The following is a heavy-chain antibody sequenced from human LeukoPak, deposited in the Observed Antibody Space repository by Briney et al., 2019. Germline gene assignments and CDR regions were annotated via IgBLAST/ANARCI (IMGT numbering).Heavy chain of an antibody. V-gene: IGHV4-34*01. CDR3: ARAKGYCSGGSCVYNWFDP. CDR2: INHSGST. D-gene: IGHD2-15*01. Sequence: SETLSLTCAVYGGSFSGYYWSWIRQPPGKGLEWIGEINHSGSTNYNPSLKGRVTISVDTSKNQFSLKLRSVTAADTAVYYCARAKGYCSGGSCVYNWFDPWGQGTLVTVSS. J-gene: IGHJ5*02. CDR1: GGSFSGYY.